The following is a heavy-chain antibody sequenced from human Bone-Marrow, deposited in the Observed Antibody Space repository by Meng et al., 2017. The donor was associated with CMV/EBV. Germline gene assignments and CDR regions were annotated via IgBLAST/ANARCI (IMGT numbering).Heavy chain of an antibody. CDR2: ISGSGGST. CDR1: GFTFSSYA. Sequence: GESLKISCAASGFTFSSYAMSWVRQAPGKGLEWVSAISGSGGSTYYADSVKGRFTISRDNSKHTLYLQMNSLRAEDTSVYYCAKVLYGDYAHYYYYVMDVWGQRTTVTVSS. CDR3: AKVLYGDYAHYYYYVMDV. J-gene: IGHJ6*02. V-gene: IGHV3-23*01. D-gene: IGHD4-17*01.